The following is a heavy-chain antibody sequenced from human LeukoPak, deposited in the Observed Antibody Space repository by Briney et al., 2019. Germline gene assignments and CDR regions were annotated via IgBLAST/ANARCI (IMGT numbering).Heavy chain of an antibody. J-gene: IGHJ4*02. CDR3: ARDFRLGGR. CDR2: IYSIGST. V-gene: IGHV3-66*01. D-gene: IGHD4-23*01. Sequence: GGSLRLSCAVSGFTVSSNSMSWVRQAPGKGLEWVSVIYSIGSTYYADSVKGRFTISTDNSKNTLYLQMNSLGAEDTAVYYCARDFRLGGRWGQGTLVTVSS. CDR1: GFTVSSNS.